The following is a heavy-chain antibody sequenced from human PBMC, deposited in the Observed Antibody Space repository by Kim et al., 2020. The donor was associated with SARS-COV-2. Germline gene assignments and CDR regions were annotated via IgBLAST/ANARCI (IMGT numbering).Heavy chain of an antibody. V-gene: IGHV3-48*02. D-gene: IGHD6-13*01. CDR1: GFSFAAHS. Sequence: GGSLRLSCEASGFSFAAHSMAWVRQAPGEGLEWISYISATSSTIHYADSVKGRFTISRDDAKNSLYLQMNNLRDDDTAVYYCTRGTASTWYRAKFYYYFGYWGQGTLVTVSS. J-gene: IGHJ4*02. CDR2: ISATSSTI. CDR3: TRGTASTWYRAKFYYYFGY.